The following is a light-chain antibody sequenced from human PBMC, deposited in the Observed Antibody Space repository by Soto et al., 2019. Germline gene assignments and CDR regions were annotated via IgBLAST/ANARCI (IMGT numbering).Light chain of an antibody. CDR3: QEYYSSPFT. CDR1: QSVLYSSNNKNY. V-gene: IGKV4-1*01. J-gene: IGKJ3*01. Sequence: DIVMTQSPDSLAVSLGERATINCKSSQSVLYSSNNKNYLAWYQQKPGQPPKLLIYWASTRESGVPDRFSGSGSGTDFTLTISSLQAEDVALYYCQEYYSSPFTFGPGNKVDIK. CDR2: WAS.